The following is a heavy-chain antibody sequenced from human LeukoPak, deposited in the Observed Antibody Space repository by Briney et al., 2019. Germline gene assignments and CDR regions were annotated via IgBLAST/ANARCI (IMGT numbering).Heavy chain of an antibody. J-gene: IGHJ6*04. CDR3: ARAWGSGTRWYDYYGMDV. CDR1: GYSISSGYY. D-gene: IGHD3-10*01. CDR2: IYHSGST. Sequence: SETPSLTCAVSGYSISSGYYWGWIRQPPGKGLEWIGSIYHSGSTYYNPSLKSRVTISVDTSKNQFSLKLSSVTAADTAVYYCARAWGSGTRWYDYYGMDVWGKGTTVTVSS. V-gene: IGHV4-38-2*01.